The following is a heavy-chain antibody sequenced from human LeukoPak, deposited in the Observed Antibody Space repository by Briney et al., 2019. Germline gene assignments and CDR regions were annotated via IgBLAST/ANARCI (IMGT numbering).Heavy chain of an antibody. CDR1: GFTFSSYN. V-gene: IGHV3-64D*06. D-gene: IGHD2/OR15-2a*01. CDR3: VKEIAFYDY. Sequence: GGSLRLSCAASGFTFSSYNMNWLRQAPGKGLEYVSAISSEGRTTYYADSVRGRFTISRDNSRNTLYLQMSSLRVEGTAIYYCVKEIAFYDYWGQGTLVTVSS. CDR2: ISSEGRTT. J-gene: IGHJ4*02.